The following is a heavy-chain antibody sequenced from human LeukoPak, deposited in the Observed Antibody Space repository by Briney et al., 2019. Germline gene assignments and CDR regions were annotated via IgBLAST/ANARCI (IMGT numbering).Heavy chain of an antibody. CDR3: ASYSGWYGNDY. D-gene: IGHD6-19*01. V-gene: IGHV4-34*01. CDR2: INHSGST. Sequence: PSETLSLTCAVYGGSFSGYYWSWIRQPPGKGLEWIGEINHSGSTNYNPSLKSRVTISVDTSKNQFSLKLSSVTAADTAVYYCASYSGWYGNDYWGQGTLVTVSS. J-gene: IGHJ4*02. CDR1: GGSFSGYY.